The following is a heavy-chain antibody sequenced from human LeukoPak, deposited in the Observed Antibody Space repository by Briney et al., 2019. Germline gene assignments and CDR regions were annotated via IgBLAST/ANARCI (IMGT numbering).Heavy chain of an antibody. CDR2: VSGNGDT. CDR3: AKNGGGSCYSFCDY. D-gene: IGHD2-15*01. Sequence: GGSLRLSCAASGFTFSTYVMSRVRQAPGKGLEWVSSVSGNGDTYYADTVKGRFTISRDNSKNTVYLQMSSLRAEDTAVYYCAKNGGGSCYSFCDYWGQGNLVTASS. J-gene: IGHJ4*02. V-gene: IGHV3-23*01. CDR1: GFTFSTYV.